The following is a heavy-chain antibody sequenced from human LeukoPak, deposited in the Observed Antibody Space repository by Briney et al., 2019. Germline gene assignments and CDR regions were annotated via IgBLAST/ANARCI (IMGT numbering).Heavy chain of an antibody. CDR2: IYYSGST. CDR3: ARAQRGYCSGGSCPNWFDP. Sequence: PSETLSLTCTVSGGSISSYYWSWIRQPPGKGLEWIGYIYYSGSTNYNPSLKSRVTISVDTSKNQFSLKLSSVTAADTAVYYCARAQRGYCSGGSCPNWFDPWGQGTLVTVSS. CDR1: GGSISSYY. V-gene: IGHV4-59*01. J-gene: IGHJ5*02. D-gene: IGHD2-15*01.